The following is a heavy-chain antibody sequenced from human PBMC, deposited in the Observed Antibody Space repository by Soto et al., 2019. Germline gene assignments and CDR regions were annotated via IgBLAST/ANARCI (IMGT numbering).Heavy chain of an antibody. Sequence: QVQLVESGGGVVQPGRSLRLSCAASGFTFSSSAMHWVRQAPGKGLEWVAVISYDGSNKYYADSVKGRFTISRDNSKNTLYLQMNSLRAEDTAVYYCARASVHVDLVATNPYYYYGMDVWGQGTTVTVSS. CDR3: ARASVHVDLVATNPYYYYGMDV. CDR1: GFTFSSSA. V-gene: IGHV3-30-3*01. D-gene: IGHD5-12*01. J-gene: IGHJ6*02. CDR2: ISYDGSNK.